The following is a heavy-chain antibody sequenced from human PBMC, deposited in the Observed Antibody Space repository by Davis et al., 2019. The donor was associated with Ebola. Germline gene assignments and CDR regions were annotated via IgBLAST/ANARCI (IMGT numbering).Heavy chain of an antibody. Sequence: ASVKVSCKASGYTFTGYYVHWVRQAPGQGLEWMGCINPSSGGTHSAQKFQGRLTMTRDTSINTAYLEMSSLIYDDTAIYYCARGRDIWSAYSYWGQGSLVTVSS. J-gene: IGHJ4*02. CDR3: ARGRDIWSAYSY. D-gene: IGHD3-3*01. CDR2: INPSSGGT. CDR1: GYTFTGYY. V-gene: IGHV1-2*02.